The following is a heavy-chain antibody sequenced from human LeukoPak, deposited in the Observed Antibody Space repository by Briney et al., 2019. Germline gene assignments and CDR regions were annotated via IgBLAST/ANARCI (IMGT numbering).Heavy chain of an antibody. J-gene: IGHJ4*02. Sequence: GGSLRLSCAASGFPFSTFSMHWVRQAPGRGLEWVSYITGTSTATYYADSVKGRFTISRDNAKNSLYLQMNSLRAEDTAVYYCARDRSVVNFDLWGQGTLVTVSS. D-gene: IGHD3-16*02. CDR2: ITGTSTAT. CDR1: GFPFSTFS. V-gene: IGHV3-48*01. CDR3: ARDRSVVNFDL.